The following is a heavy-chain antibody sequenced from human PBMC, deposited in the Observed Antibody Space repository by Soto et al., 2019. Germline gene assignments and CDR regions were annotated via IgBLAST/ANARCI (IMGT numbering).Heavy chain of an antibody. V-gene: IGHV4-59*01. CDR1: GGSISSYY. Sequence: SETLSLTCTVSGGSISSYYWSWIRQPPGKGLEWIGYIYYSGSTNYNPSLKSRVTISVDTSKNQFSLKLSSVTAADTAVYYCARDRRYGQQLVGIVSSYYYGMDVWGQGTTVTVSS. D-gene: IGHD6-13*01. CDR2: IYYSGST. J-gene: IGHJ6*02. CDR3: ARDRRYGQQLVGIVSSYYYGMDV.